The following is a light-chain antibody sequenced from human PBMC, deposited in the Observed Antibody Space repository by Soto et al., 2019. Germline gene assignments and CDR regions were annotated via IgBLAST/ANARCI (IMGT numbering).Light chain of an antibody. J-gene: IGKJ1*01. CDR3: QQYSTYTPRT. Sequence: DIQMTQSPSTLSASVGDRVTITCRASQSISSWLAWHQQKPGKAPKLLMYDASNLESGVPSRFSGSGSGTEFTLTISSLQPDDFATYYCQQYSTYTPRTFGQGTKVDIK. CDR2: DAS. V-gene: IGKV1-5*01. CDR1: QSISSW.